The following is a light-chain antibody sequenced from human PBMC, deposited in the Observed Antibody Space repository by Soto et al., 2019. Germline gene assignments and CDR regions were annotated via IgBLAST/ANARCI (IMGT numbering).Light chain of an antibody. CDR3: SSYTSSSTYV. Sequence: QSALTQPASVSGSPGQSITISCTGTSSDIRGYNYVSWYQQHPGKAPKLMIYDDSNRPSGVSNRFSGSKSGNTASLTISGLQPEDEADYYCSSYTSSSTYVFGTGTKLTVL. J-gene: IGLJ1*01. CDR2: DDS. CDR1: SSDIRGYNY. V-gene: IGLV2-14*03.